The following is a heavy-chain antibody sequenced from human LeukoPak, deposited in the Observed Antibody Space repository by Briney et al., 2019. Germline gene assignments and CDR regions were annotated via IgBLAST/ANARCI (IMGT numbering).Heavy chain of an antibody. CDR1: GFTFSSYA. Sequence: GGSLRLSCAASGFTFSSYAMSWVRQAPGKGLEWVSAISGSGGSTYYADSVKGRFTISRDNSKNTLYLQMNSLRAEDTAVYYCAKGIGGRGYSYGYHYWGQGTLVTVSS. CDR3: AKGIGGRGYSYGYHY. D-gene: IGHD5-18*01. V-gene: IGHV3-23*01. J-gene: IGHJ4*02. CDR2: ISGSGGST.